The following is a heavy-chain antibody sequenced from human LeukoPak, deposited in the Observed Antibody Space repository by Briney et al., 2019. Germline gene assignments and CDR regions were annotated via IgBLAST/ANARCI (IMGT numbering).Heavy chain of an antibody. CDR1: GGTFSSYA. V-gene: IGHV1-69*06. D-gene: IGHD1-14*01. J-gene: IGHJ4*02. CDR2: IIPISGAA. Sequence: SVKVSCKASGGTFSSYAISWVRQAPGQGPEWIGGIIPISGAAKYAQKLQGRVTISADMSTGTAYMELSSLSSEDTAVYYCTGSYNTYYAQDYWGQGALVTVSS. CDR3: TGSYNTYYAQDY.